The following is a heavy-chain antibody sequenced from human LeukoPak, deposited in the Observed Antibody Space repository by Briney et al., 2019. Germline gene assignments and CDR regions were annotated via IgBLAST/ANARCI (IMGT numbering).Heavy chain of an antibody. V-gene: IGHV3-21*01. CDR3: ARDTGILTGTVDY. Sequence: GGSLRLSCAASKFTFSDYNMNWVRQAPGKGLEWVSSISGGSNYIYYADSVKGRFTISRDNAKNSLNLQMNSLRADDTAVYYCARDTGILTGTVDYWGEGTLVTVSS. CDR1: KFTFSDYN. D-gene: IGHD3-9*01. J-gene: IGHJ4*02. CDR2: ISGGSNYI.